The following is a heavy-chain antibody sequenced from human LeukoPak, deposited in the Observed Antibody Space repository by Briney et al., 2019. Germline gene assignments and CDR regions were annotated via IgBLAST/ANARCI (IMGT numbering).Heavy chain of an antibody. CDR2: INHSGST. Sequence: PSETLSLTCAVYGGSFRGYYWSWVRQPPGQGLEWIGEINHSGSTNYNPYLKSRVTISGDTSKNQFSRKLGSVTAADTAVYYCARGGSGKYYYYYYGMDVWGQGTTVTVSS. CDR3: ARGGSGKYYYYYYGMDV. D-gene: IGHD3-3*01. J-gene: IGHJ6*02. CDR1: GGSFRGYY. V-gene: IGHV4-34*01.